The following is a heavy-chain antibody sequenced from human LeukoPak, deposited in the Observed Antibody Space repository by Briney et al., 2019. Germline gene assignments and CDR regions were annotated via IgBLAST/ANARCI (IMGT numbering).Heavy chain of an antibody. D-gene: IGHD3-22*01. CDR2: ISYDGSNK. CDR1: GFTFSSYG. CDR3: AKEQDYYDSSGYYYFDY. J-gene: IGHJ4*02. Sequence: GGSLRLSCAASGFTFSSYGMHWVRQAPGKGLEWVAVISYDGSNKYYADSVKGRFTTSRDNSKNTLYLQMNSLRAEDTAVYYCAKEQDYYDSSGYYYFDYWGQGTLVTVSS. V-gene: IGHV3-30*18.